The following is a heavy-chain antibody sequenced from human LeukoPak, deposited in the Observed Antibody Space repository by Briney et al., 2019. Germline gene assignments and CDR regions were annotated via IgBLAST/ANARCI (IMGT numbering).Heavy chain of an antibody. Sequence: GGSLRLSCAVSGFTFSSYAMSWVRQAPGKGLEWVSVISGSGGSTYYADSVKGRFTISRDNSKNTLYLQMNSLRAEDTAVYYCAKDGYCSSTSCDYYYYYMDVWGKGTTVTVSS. V-gene: IGHV3-23*01. CDR1: GFTFSSYA. J-gene: IGHJ6*03. CDR2: ISGSGGST. D-gene: IGHD2-2*01. CDR3: AKDGYCSSTSCDYYYYYMDV.